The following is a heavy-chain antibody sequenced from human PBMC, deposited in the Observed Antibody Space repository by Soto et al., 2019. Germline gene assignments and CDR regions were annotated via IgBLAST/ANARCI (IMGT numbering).Heavy chain of an antibody. Sequence: QAQLVESGGGVVQPGRSVRLSCAASGFTFSSYGMHWVRQAPGKGLEWVTLISYDGSNKYYADSVKGRFTISRDNSKNTLYLQMNSLRGEDTAVYYCAKDRDNGYYHYGMDVWGQGTTVTVSS. D-gene: IGHD2-8*01. J-gene: IGHJ6*02. CDR3: AKDRDNGYYHYGMDV. CDR1: GFTFSSYG. V-gene: IGHV3-30*18. CDR2: ISYDGSNK.